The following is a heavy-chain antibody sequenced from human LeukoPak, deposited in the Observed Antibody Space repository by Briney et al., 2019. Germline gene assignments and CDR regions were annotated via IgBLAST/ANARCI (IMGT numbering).Heavy chain of an antibody. CDR1: GFTVSSNY. Sequence: GGSLRLSCAASGFTVSSNYMSWVRQAPGKALEYVSVIYSGGTTYYADSVRGRFTISRDNSKNTLYLQMNSLRAEDTAVYYCAREPSYSSSLDYWGQGTLVTVSS. CDR2: IYSGGTT. D-gene: IGHD6-6*01. V-gene: IGHV3-53*01. J-gene: IGHJ4*02. CDR3: AREPSYSSSLDY.